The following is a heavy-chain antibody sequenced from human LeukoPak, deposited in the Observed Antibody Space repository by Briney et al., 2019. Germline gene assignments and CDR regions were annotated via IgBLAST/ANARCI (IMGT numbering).Heavy chain of an antibody. CDR1: GFTFSSYT. V-gene: IGHV3-21*01. CDR3: ARGGMEFYGYFDY. D-gene: IGHD3-10*01. CDR2: IRTSSSNV. Sequence: GGSLRLSCAASGFTFSSYTMNWVRQAPGKGLKWVSSIRTSSSNVYYTNSVKGRFTISRDNAKNSLFLQMNSLRAEDTAVYYCARGGMEFYGYFDYWGQGILVSVSS. J-gene: IGHJ4*02.